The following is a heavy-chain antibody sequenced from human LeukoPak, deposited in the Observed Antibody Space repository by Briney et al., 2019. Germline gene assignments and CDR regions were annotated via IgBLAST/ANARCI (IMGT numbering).Heavy chain of an antibody. CDR2: ISSSSSYI. CDR1: GFAFSSYS. V-gene: IGHV3-21*01. J-gene: IGHJ6*03. Sequence: PGGSLRLSCAASGFAFSSYSMNWVRQAPGKGLEWVSSISSSSSYIYYADSVKGRFTISRDNAKNSLYLQMNSLRAEDTAVYYCARPRYYYYYMDVWGKGTTVTVSS. CDR3: ARPRYYYYYMDV.